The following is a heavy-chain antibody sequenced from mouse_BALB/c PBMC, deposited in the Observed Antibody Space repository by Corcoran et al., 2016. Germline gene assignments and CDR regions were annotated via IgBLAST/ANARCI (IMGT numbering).Heavy chain of an antibody. Sequence: QIQLVQSGPELQKPRETVKISCKASGYTFTNYGMNWVKQAPGKGLKWMGWLNTYSGEPTYADDFKGRFGFSLATSASTAYLQINNLKNEDTGTYCCARAARHYYAVEYWDEGTSV. CDR1: GYTFTNYG. CDR2: LNTYSGEP. J-gene: IGHJ4*01. CDR3: ARAARHYYAVEY. V-gene: IGHV9-3-1*01. D-gene: IGHD3-1*01.